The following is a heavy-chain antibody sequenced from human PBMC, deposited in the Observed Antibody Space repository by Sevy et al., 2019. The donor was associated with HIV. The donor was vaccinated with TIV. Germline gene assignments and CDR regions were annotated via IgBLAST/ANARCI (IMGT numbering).Heavy chain of an antibody. CDR2: ISSSSSTI. CDR3: ATTENRIPTVVTRPLFYYYYIDV. V-gene: IGHV3-48*01. CDR1: GFTFSSYS. Sequence: GGSLRLSCAASGFTFSSYSMNWVRQAPGKGLEWVSYISSSSSTIYYADSVKGRFTISRENAKNSLYLQMNSLRAEGTVVYYCATTENRIPTVVTRPLFYYYYIDVWGKGTTVTVSS. J-gene: IGHJ6*03. D-gene: IGHD4-17*01.